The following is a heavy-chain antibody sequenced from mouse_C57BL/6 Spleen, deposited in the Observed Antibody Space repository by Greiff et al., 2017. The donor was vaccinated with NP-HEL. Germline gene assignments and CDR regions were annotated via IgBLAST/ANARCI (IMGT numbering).Heavy chain of an antibody. CDR3: AGGVVVAPYYYAMDY. J-gene: IGHJ4*01. CDR1: GYTFTSYD. V-gene: IGHV1-85*01. D-gene: IGHD1-1*01. Sequence: QVQLQQSGPELVKPGASVKLSCKASGYTFTSYDINWVKQRPGQGLEWIGWIYPRDGSTKYNEKFKGKATLTVDTSSSTAYMELHSLTSEDSAVYFCAGGVVVAPYYYAMDYWGQGTSVTVSS. CDR2: IYPRDGST.